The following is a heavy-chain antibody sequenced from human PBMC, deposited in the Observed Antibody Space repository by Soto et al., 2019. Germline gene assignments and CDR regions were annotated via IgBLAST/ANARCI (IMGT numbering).Heavy chain of an antibody. Sequence: GSLRLSCAASGFTFSSYAMHLFRQAPWKGLEYVSAISSNGGSTYYADSVKGRFTISRDNSKNSLYLKMKSLRADDTALYYCAKDNDSSSDYYYYGMDVWGQGTTVTVSS. J-gene: IGHJ6*02. CDR2: ISSNGGST. CDR1: GFTFSSYA. D-gene: IGHD6-6*01. V-gene: IGHV3-64*02. CDR3: AKDNDSSSDYYYYGMDV.